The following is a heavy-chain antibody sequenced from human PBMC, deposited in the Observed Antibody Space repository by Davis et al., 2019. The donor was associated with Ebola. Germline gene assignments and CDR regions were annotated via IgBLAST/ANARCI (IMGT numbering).Heavy chain of an antibody. CDR2: INPNSGGT. CDR3: ARAVYGGNSGINY. D-gene: IGHD4-23*01. Sequence: AASVKVSCKASGYTFTGYYLHWVRQAPGQGLEWMGWINPNSGGTNYAQKFQGRVTMTRDTSISTVYMEVSRLRSDDTAVYYCARAVYGGNSGINYWGQETLVTVSS. V-gene: IGHV1-2*02. CDR1: GYTFTGYY. J-gene: IGHJ4*02.